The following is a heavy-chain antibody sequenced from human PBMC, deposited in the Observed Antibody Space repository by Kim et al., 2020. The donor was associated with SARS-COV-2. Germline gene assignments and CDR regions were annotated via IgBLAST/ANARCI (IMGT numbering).Heavy chain of an antibody. D-gene: IGHD3-9*01. CDR1: GFTFSDYY. V-gene: IGHV3-11*01. Sequence: GGSLRLSCAASGFTFSDYYMSWICQAPGKGLEWVSYISSSGSTIYYADSVKGRFTISRDNAKNSLYLQMNSLRAEDTAVYYCARDREEYYDILTGHYFDYWGQGTLVTVSS. J-gene: IGHJ4*02. CDR2: ISSSGSTI. CDR3: ARDREEYYDILTGHYFDY.